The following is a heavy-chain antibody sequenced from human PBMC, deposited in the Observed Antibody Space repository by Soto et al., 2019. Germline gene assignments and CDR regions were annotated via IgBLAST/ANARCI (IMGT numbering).Heavy chain of an antibody. Sequence: PGGSLRLSCAASGFTFSNAWMNWVRQAPGKGLEWVGRIKSKTDGGITDYAAPVKGRFTISRDDSKNTLYLQMNSLKTEDTAVYYCTAYSNYVSYYFDYWGQGTLVTVSS. D-gene: IGHD4-4*01. CDR3: TAYSNYVSYYFDY. J-gene: IGHJ4*02. V-gene: IGHV3-15*07. CDR1: GFTFSNAW. CDR2: IKSKTDGGIT.